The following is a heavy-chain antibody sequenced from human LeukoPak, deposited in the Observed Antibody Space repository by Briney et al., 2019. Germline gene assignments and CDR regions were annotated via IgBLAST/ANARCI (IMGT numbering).Heavy chain of an antibody. D-gene: IGHD4-17*01. CDR1: GYTFTGYY. Sequence: ASVKVSCKASGYTFTGYYMHLVRQAPGQGLEWMGWINPNSGGTNYAQKFQGRVTMTRDTSISTAYMELSRLRSDDTAVYYCARGGVTVTTAKISRRGVDYWGQGTLVTVSS. CDR2: INPNSGGT. J-gene: IGHJ4*02. V-gene: IGHV1-2*02. CDR3: ARGGVTVTTAKISRRGVDY.